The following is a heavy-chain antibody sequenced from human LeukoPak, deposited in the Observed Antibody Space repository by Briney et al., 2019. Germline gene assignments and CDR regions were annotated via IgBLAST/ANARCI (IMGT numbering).Heavy chain of an antibody. Sequence: SGGSLRLSCAASGFTFSSYSMNWVRQAPGKGLEWVSYISSSSSTICYADSVKGRFTISRDNAKNSLYLQMNSLRAEDTAVYYCARDSAVAGTVFLGYNWFDPWGQGTLVTVSS. J-gene: IGHJ5*02. CDR2: ISSSSSTI. CDR3: ARDSAVAGTVFLGYNWFDP. CDR1: GFTFSSYS. D-gene: IGHD6-19*01. V-gene: IGHV3-48*04.